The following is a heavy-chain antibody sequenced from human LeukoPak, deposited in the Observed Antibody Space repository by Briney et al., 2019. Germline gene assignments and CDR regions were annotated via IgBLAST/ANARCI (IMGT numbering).Heavy chain of an antibody. J-gene: IGHJ4*02. CDR1: GFTFSNYA. D-gene: IGHD6-13*01. V-gene: IGHV3-64D*06. Sequence: GGSLRLSCSASGFTFSNYAMRWVRQAPGKGLEYVSAISSNGGSTYYADSVKGRFTISRDNSKNTLYLQMSSLRAEDTAVYYCVKDRAPAGRDYWGQGTLVTVSS. CDR3: VKDRAPAGRDY. CDR2: ISSNGGST.